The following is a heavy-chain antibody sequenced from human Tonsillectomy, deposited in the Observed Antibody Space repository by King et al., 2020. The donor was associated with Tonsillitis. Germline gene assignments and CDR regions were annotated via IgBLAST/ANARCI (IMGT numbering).Heavy chain of an antibody. V-gene: IGHV3-30*18. D-gene: IGHD6-13*01. Sequence: VQLVESGGGVVQPGRSLRLSCAASGFTFSSYGMHWVRQAPGKGLEWVAVIFYDGSNEYYAYSVKGRFTISRDNSKNTLYLQMNSLRAEDTAVYYCAKAPSWYYFDYWGQGTLVTVSS. CDR1: GFTFSSYG. J-gene: IGHJ4*02. CDR3: AKAPSWYYFDY. CDR2: IFYDGSNE.